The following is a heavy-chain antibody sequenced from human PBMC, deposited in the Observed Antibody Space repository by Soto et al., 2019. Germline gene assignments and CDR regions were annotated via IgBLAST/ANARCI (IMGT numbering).Heavy chain of an antibody. J-gene: IGHJ4*02. CDR2: ISFSGST. CDR3: VSYRSSIWGIDY. D-gene: IGHD3-16*01. Sequence: SETLSLTCNVSGVSISTTNYFWGWIRQPPGKRLEWIASISFSGSTYYTPPLRGRISISADTSKSHFSLSLNSVTAADTAVYYCVSYRSSIWGIDYWGPGALVTVSS. CDR1: GVSISTTNYF. V-gene: IGHV4-39*02.